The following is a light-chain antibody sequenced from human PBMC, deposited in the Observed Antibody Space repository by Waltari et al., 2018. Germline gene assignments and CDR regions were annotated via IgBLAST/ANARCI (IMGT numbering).Light chain of an antibody. Sequence: EKVMTQSPATLSVSPGERATLSCRASQSVSSNLAWYQQKPCQAPRLLIYGASIRATGIPARFSGSGSGTEFTLTISSLQSEDFAVYYCQQYNSWPYTFGQGTKLEI. CDR2: GAS. CDR1: QSVSSN. V-gene: IGKV3D-15*01. CDR3: QQYNSWPYT. J-gene: IGKJ2*01.